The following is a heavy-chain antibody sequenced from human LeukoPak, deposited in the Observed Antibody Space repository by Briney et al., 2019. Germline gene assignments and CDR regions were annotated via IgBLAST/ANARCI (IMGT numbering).Heavy chain of an antibody. CDR2: ISGSGGST. CDR3: AKDTTTYGSGSYSY. CDR1: GSTFSSYA. Sequence: GGSLRLSCAASGSTFSSYAMSWVRQAPGRGLEWVSAISGSGGSTYYADSVKGRFTISRDNSKNTLYLQMNSLRAEDTALYYCAKDTTTYGSGSYSYWGQGTLVTVSS. D-gene: IGHD3-10*01. V-gene: IGHV3-23*01. J-gene: IGHJ4*02.